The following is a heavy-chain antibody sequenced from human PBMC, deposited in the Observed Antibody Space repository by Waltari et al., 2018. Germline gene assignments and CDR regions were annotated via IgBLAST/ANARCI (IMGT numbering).Heavy chain of an antibody. D-gene: IGHD6-13*01. V-gene: IGHV4-59*01. CDR1: GGSISSYY. CDR2: IYYSGST. J-gene: IGHJ6*03. CDR3: ARGGFSSSWYARDYYYYMDV. Sequence: QVQLQESGQGLVKPSETLSLTCTVSGGSISSYYWSWIRQPPGKGLEWIGYIYYSGSTNYNPSLKSRVTISVDTSKNQFSLKLSSVTAADTAVYYCARGGFSSSWYARDYYYYMDVWGKGTTVTVSS.